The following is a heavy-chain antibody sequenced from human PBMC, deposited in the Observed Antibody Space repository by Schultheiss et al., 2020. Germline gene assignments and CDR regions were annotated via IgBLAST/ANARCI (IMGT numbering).Heavy chain of an antibody. CDR2: ISYDGSNK. D-gene: IGHD6-19*01. CDR1: GFTFSSYD. V-gene: IGHV3-30*18. Sequence: GGSLRLSCAASGFTFSSYDMHWVRQAPGKGLEWVAVISYDGSNKYYADSVKGRFTISRDNSKNTLYLQMNSLRAEDTAVYYCAKVWLVGTEAFDYWGQGTLVTVSS. CDR3: AKVWLVGTEAFDY. J-gene: IGHJ4*02.